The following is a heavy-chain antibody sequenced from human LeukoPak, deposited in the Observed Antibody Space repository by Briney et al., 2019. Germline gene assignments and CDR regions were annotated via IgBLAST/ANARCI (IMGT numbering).Heavy chain of an antibody. CDR3: AKTALQSTIFGVVMPRDYYYMDV. CDR1: GLTFSNYA. J-gene: IGHJ6*03. D-gene: IGHD3-3*01. V-gene: IGHV3-23*01. CDR2: ISGSGGST. Sequence: GGSLRLSCAVTGLTFSNYAMSWVRQAPGKGLEWVSAISGSGGSTYYADSVKGRFTTSRDNSKNTLYLQMNSLRAEDTAVYYCAKTALQSTIFGVVMPRDYYYMDVWGKGTTVTVSS.